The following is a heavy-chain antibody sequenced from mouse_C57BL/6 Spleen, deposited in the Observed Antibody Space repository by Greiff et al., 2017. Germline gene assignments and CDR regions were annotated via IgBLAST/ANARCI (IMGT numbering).Heavy chain of an antibody. D-gene: IGHD2-5*01. CDR2: INPSNGGT. Sequence: QVQLQQSGTELVKPGASVKLSCKASGYTFTSYWMHWVKQRPGQGLEWIGNINPSNGGTNYNEKFKSKATLTVDKSSSTAYMQLSSLTSEDSAVYYFASSYYSNLENWYFDVWGTGTTVTVSS. CDR3: ASSYYSNLENWYFDV. CDR1: GYTFTSYW. V-gene: IGHV1-53*01. J-gene: IGHJ1*03.